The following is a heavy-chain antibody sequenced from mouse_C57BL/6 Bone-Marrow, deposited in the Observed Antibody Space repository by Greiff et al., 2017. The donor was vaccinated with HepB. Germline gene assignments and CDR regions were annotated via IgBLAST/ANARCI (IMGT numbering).Heavy chain of an antibody. CDR2: IDPSDSYT. D-gene: IGHD2-4*01. CDR3: ARGDYDPFDY. J-gene: IGHJ2*01. CDR1: GYTFTSYW. Sequence: QVQLQQPGAELVKPGASVKLSCKASGYTFTSYWMQWVKQRPGQGLEWIGEIDPSDSYTNYNQKFQGKATLTVYTSPSTASMHLSSLTSEDSAVYYCARGDYDPFDYWGQGTTLTVSS. V-gene: IGHV1-50*01.